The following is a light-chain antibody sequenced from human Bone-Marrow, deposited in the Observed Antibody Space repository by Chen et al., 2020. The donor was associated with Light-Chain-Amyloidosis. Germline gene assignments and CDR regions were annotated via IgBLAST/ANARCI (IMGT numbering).Light chain of an antibody. J-gene: IGLJ3*02. V-gene: IGLV2-23*02. Sequence: QSALTQTASVSGSPGQSITISCTGSISDIGSYNLVSWYQHHPGKAPKLILLEVNKLPSGVSNRFSGSKSGNTASLTISGLQAEDEADYYCCSYAGSRTFWVFGGGTKLTVL. CDR1: ISDIGSYNL. CDR2: EVN. CDR3: CSYAGSRTFWV.